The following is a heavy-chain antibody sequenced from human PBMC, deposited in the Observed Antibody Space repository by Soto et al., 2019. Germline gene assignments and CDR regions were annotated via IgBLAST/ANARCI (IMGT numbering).Heavy chain of an antibody. CDR2: ISGSGGST. D-gene: IGHD3-22*01. V-gene: IGHV3-23*01. J-gene: IGHJ4*02. CDR1: EFTFSSYA. Sequence: GSLRLSCAASEFTFSSYAMSWVRQAPGKGLEWVSAISGSGGSTYYADSVKGRFTISRDNSKNTLYLQMNSLRAEDTAVYYCAKPHHYDSSGYYYGYWGQGTLVTVSS. CDR3: AKPHHYDSSGYYYGY.